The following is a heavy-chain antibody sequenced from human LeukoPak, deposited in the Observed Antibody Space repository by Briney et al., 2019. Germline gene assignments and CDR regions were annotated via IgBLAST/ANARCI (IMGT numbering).Heavy chain of an antibody. CDR2: IYYSGST. D-gene: IGHD3-3*01. CDR3: ARGITIFGVARHNWLDP. V-gene: IGHV4-59*08. Sequence: SETLSLTCTVPGGSISSYYWSWIRQPPGKGLEWIGYIYYSGSTNYNPSLKSRVTISVDTSKNQFSLKLSSVTAADTAVYYCARGITIFGVARHNWLDPWGQGTLVTVSS. CDR1: GGSISSYY. J-gene: IGHJ5*02.